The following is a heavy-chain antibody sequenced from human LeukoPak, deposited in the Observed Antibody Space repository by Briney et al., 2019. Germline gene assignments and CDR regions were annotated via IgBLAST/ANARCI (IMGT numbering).Heavy chain of an antibody. J-gene: IGHJ4*02. Sequence: GGSLRLSCAASGFTFSSYGMHWVRQAPGKGLEWVAVIWYDGSNKYYADSVKGRFTISRDNSKNTLYLQMNSLRGEDTAVYYCAKGGVSGNYGGLLDFWSQGTLVTVSS. D-gene: IGHD1-26*01. CDR3: AKGGVSGNYGGLLDF. CDR2: IWYDGSNK. V-gene: IGHV3-33*06. CDR1: GFTFSSYG.